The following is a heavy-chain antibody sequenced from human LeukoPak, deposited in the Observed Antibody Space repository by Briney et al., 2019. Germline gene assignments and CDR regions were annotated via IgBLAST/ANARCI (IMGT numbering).Heavy chain of an antibody. CDR3: ARDGGGFRFLQWSQYVQFFDY. J-gene: IGHJ4*02. CDR1: GFTFTTYA. V-gene: IGHV3-30*04. CDR2: ISYDGSVT. Sequence: GGSLRLSCAASGFTFTTYALHWVRQAPGKGLEWVTYISYDGSVTYYADSVKGRFTISRDNSKNTLYLQMNGLRVEDTAVYCCARDGGGFRFLQWSQYVQFFDYWGQGSLVTVSS. D-gene: IGHD3-3*01.